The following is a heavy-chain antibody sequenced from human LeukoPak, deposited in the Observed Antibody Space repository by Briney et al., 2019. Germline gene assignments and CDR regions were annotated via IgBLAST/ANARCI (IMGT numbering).Heavy chain of an antibody. CDR3: ARTGIVGALGRFDP. V-gene: IGHV4-34*12. CDR1: GGSFSGYY. J-gene: IGHJ5*02. CDR2: IIHSGST. Sequence: PSETLSLTCAVYGGSFSGYYWSWIRQPPGKGLGWIGEIIHSGSTNYNTSLKSRVTISVDTSKKQLSLKVSSVTAADTAVYYCARTGIVGALGRFDPWGQGTLVTVSS. D-gene: IGHD1-26*01.